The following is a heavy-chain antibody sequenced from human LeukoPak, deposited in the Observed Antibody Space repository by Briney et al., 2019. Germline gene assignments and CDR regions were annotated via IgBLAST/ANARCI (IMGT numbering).Heavy chain of an antibody. CDR3: ARVGGDTMIVVAPFDL. CDR1: GISISSGGYS. CDR2: IYDSGST. D-gene: IGHD3-22*01. Sequence: PSETLSLTCVVSGISISSGGYSWSWIRQPPGKGLEWIGCIYDSGSTYYDPSLKSRVTISLDRALNQFSLKLSSVTAADTAVYYCARVGGDTMIVVAPFDLWGRGTLVTVSS. J-gene: IGHJ2*01. V-gene: IGHV4-30-2*01.